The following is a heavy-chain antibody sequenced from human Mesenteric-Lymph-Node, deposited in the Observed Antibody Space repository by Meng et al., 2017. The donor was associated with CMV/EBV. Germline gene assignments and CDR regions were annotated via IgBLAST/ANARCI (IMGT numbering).Heavy chain of an antibody. V-gene: IGHV1-2*02. Sequence: ASVKVSCKASGYTFTCYYMHWVRQAPGQGLEWMGWINPNSGGTNYAQKFQGRVTMTRDTSISTAYMELSRLRSDDTAVYYCARDLEDGYNQNNYYYYGMDVWGQGTTVTVSS. CDR2: INPNSGGT. CDR1: GYTFTCYY. CDR3: ARDLEDGYNQNNYYYYGMDV. J-gene: IGHJ6*02. D-gene: IGHD5-24*01.